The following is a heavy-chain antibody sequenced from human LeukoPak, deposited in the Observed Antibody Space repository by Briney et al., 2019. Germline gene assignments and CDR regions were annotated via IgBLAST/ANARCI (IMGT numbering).Heavy chain of an antibody. J-gene: IGHJ4*01. V-gene: IGHV3-7*01. CDR2: IRQDGSEK. Sequence: GGSLRLSCAVSGFTFTSYWMNWVRQAPGKGLEWVASIRQDGSEKPYVDSVKGRFTISRDNTKNSLYLQINSLRAEDTAVYYCARDGTAAGLYFDLWGQGTLVTVSS. CDR3: ARDGTAAGLYFDL. D-gene: IGHD6-13*01. CDR1: GFTFTSYW.